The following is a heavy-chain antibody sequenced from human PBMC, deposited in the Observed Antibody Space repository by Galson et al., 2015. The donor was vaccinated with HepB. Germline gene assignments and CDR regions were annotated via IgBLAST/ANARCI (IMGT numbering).Heavy chain of an antibody. V-gene: IGHV4-39*02. J-gene: IGHJ5*02. CDR3: AAGGYNYSYDAADH. CDR2: FYYSRSP. D-gene: IGHD5-18*01. CDR1: GGSISSSSYY. Sequence: LSLTCTVSGGSISSSSYYWAWIRQSPRKGLEWIGSFYYSRSPYFSPSLKSRVTMSLDTSNNHLTLHLTSVTAADTALYYCAAGGYNYSYDAADHWGQGTLVTVSS.